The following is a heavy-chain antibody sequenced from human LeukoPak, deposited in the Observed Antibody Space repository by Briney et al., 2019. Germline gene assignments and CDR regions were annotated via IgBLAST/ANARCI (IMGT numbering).Heavy chain of an antibody. V-gene: IGHV1-46*01. CDR3: ARDVSDCSGGSCYSYFDY. Sequence: ASVKVSCKASGYTFTDYYMHWVRQAPGRGLEWMGIISPSGGNTSYAQKFQGRVTMTRDTSTSTVYMELSSLRSEDTAVYYCARDVSDCSGGSCYSYFDYWGQGTLVTVSS. CDR2: ISPSGGNT. CDR1: GYTFTDYY. D-gene: IGHD2-15*01. J-gene: IGHJ4*02.